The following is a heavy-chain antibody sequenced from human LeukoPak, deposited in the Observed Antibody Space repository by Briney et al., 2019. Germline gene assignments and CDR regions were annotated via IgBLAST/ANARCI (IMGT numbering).Heavy chain of an antibody. Sequence: ASVKVSCKASGYIFTNYGLTWVRQAPGQGLEWMGWINTNNGNTNYAQKFQGRVTMTRNTSISTAYMELSSLRSEDTAVYYCARKNCGGDCFHNWFDPWGQGTLVTVSS. V-gene: IGHV1-8*02. J-gene: IGHJ5*02. D-gene: IGHD2-21*02. CDR2: INTNNGNT. CDR3: ARKNCGGDCFHNWFDP. CDR1: GYIFTNYG.